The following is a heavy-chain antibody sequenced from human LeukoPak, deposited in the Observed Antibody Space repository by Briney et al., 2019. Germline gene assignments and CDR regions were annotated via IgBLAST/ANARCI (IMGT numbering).Heavy chain of an antibody. CDR1: EYRFTSYW. Sequence: GGSLKISCKASEYRFTSYWVAWVRQMPGKGLEWMGIIHPSDSATAYSPALQGRVTFSVDKSINTAYLQWTNLKTSDAAIYYCAIPVGETLHYWGQGTLVAVSS. D-gene: IGHD1-26*01. CDR2: IHPSDSAT. CDR3: AIPVGETLHY. J-gene: IGHJ4*02. V-gene: IGHV5-51*01.